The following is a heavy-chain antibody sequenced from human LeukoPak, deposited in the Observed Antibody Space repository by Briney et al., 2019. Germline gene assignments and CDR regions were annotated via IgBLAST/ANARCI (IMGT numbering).Heavy chain of an antibody. CDR1: GSTFSDYY. CDR2: ISKTASDI. Sequence: GGSLRLSCAASGSTFSDYYMSWIRQAPGKGLEWVSYISKTASDIYYGDSVKGRFTTSRDNAKNSLYLQMNSLRAEDTAVYYCARSRGSGSYHPFDYWGQGALVTVSS. CDR3: ARSRGSGSYHPFDY. V-gene: IGHV3-11*04. J-gene: IGHJ4*02. D-gene: IGHD3-10*01.